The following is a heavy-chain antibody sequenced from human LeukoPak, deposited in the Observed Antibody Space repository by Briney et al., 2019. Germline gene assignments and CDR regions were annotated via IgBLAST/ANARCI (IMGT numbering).Heavy chain of an antibody. CDR3: ARDSGYCDNINCHHFDY. D-gene: IGHD3-22*01. CDR1: GFTFGDYD. CDR2: ISASGYST. V-gene: IGHV3-23*01. Sequence: GGSLRLSCAASGFTFGDYDLSWVRQAPGKGLEWVSTISASGYSTYYADSVKGRFTISRDNSKNSLYLQMNSLRGEDTAVYYCARDSGYCDNINCHHFDYWGQGTLVTVSS. J-gene: IGHJ4*02.